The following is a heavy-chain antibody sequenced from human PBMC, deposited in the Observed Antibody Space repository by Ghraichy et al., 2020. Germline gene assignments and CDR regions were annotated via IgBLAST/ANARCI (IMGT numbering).Heavy chain of an antibody. D-gene: IGHD2-2*01. V-gene: IGHV3-48*02. Sequence: GGSLRLSCAASGFTFSSYSMNWVRQAPGKGLEWVSYISSSSSTIYYADSVKGRFTISRDNAKNSLYLQMNSLGDEDTAVYYCARAGYCSSTSCHYYYYGMDVWGQGTTVTVSS. CDR3: ARAGYCSSTSCHYYYYGMDV. J-gene: IGHJ6*02. CDR1: GFTFSSYS. CDR2: ISSSSSTI.